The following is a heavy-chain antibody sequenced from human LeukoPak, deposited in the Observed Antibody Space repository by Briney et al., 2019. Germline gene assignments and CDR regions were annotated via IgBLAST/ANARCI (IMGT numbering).Heavy chain of an antibody. J-gene: IGHJ4*02. CDR1: GDSVSSNSAA. CDR3: ARGGSGITVSLFAY. Sequence: SQTLSLTCAISGDSVSSNSAAWNWIRQSPSRGLEWLGRTYYRSKWYNDYAVSVKSRMTINPDTSKNQFSLQLNSVTHEDTAVYYCARGGSGITVSLFAYWGQGTLVTVSS. CDR2: TYYRSKWYN. V-gene: IGHV6-1*01. D-gene: IGHD6-19*01.